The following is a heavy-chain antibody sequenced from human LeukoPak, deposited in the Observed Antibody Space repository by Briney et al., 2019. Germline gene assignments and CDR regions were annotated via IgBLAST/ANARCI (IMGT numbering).Heavy chain of an antibody. CDR2: ISYDGSNK. Sequence: PGGSLRLSCAASGFTFSSYSMNWVRQAPGKGLEWVAVISYDGSNKYYADSVKGRFTISRDNSKNSLYLQMNSLRAEDTAVYYCARGPPGGYYITGRAFDIWGQGTMVTVSS. V-gene: IGHV3-30*03. D-gene: IGHD3-22*01. CDR3: ARGPPGGYYITGRAFDI. CDR1: GFTFSSYS. J-gene: IGHJ3*02.